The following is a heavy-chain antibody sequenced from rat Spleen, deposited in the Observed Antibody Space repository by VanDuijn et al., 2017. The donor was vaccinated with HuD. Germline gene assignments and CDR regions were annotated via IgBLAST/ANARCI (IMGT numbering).Heavy chain of an antibody. J-gene: IGHJ2*01. D-gene: IGHD5-1*01. CDR1: GFTFSNAA. CDR2: IRTKPNNYAT. CDR3: TAGSYFDY. V-gene: IGHV10-5*01. Sequence: VQVVESGGGLVQPKESLKISCAASGFTFSNAAMYWVRQAPGKGLEWVARIRTKPNNYATYYADSVKGRFTISRDDSKSMVYLQMDNLKTEDTAMYYCTAGSYFDYWGQGVMVTVSS.